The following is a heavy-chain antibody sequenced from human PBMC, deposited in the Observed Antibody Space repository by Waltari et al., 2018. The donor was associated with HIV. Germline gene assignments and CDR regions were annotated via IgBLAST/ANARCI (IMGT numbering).Heavy chain of an antibody. CDR3: AKGREDYYDSSGPLPLRY. V-gene: IGHV3-23*01. Sequence: EEQLLESGGGLVQPGGSLRLSCAASGFTFCSHAMSWVGQAHGKGLEWVSAISGSGGSTYYADSVKGRFTISRDNSKNTLYLQMNSLRAEDTAVYYCAKGREDYYDSSGPLPLRYWGQGTLVTVSS. CDR2: ISGSGGST. D-gene: IGHD3-22*01. CDR1: GFTFCSHA. J-gene: IGHJ4*02.